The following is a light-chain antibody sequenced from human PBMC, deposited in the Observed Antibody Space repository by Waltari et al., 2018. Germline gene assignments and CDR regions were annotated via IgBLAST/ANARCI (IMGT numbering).Light chain of an antibody. CDR3: AAWDDSLSGLV. J-gene: IGLJ3*02. CDR2: KNN. CDR1: SSNIGNNY. V-gene: IGLV1-47*01. Sequence: QSVLTQPPSASWTPGQRVTISCSGSSSNIGNNYVYWYQHLPGAAPKLLIFKNNQRPSGVPDRFSDSKSGTSASLAISGLRSEDEADYYCAAWDDSLSGLVFGGGTKLSVL.